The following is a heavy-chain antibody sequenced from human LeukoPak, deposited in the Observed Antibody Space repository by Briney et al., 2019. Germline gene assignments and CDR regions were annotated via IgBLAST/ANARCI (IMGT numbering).Heavy chain of an antibody. J-gene: IGHJ6*03. CDR2: INPNSGGT. CDR1: GYSFTSYD. Sequence: ASVKVSCKASGYSFTSYDINWVRQAPGQGLECMGWINPNSGGTNYAQKFQGRVTMTRDTSISTAYMQLSRLRSDDTAVSCCARSPIGCCCSTGCPPRYYYDFYYMDVGGKGTTVT. V-gene: IGHV1-2*02. CDR3: ARSPIGCCCSTGCPPRYYYDFYYMDV. D-gene: IGHD2-2*01.